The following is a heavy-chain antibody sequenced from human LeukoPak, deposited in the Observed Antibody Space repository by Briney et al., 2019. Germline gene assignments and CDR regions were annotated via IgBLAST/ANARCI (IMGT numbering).Heavy chain of an antibody. D-gene: IGHD6-6*01. CDR2: IYHSGST. Sequence: PSETLSLTCTVSGGSISSGGYYWSWIRQPPGKGLEWIGYIYHSGSTYYNPSLKSRVTISVDRSKNQFSLKLSPVTAADTAVYYCARCSSSPSQFDYWGQGTLVTVSS. V-gene: IGHV4-30-2*01. J-gene: IGHJ4*02. CDR1: GGSISSGGYY. CDR3: ARCSSSPSQFDY.